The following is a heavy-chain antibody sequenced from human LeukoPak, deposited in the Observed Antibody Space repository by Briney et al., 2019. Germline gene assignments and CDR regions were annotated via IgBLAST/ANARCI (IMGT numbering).Heavy chain of an antibody. CDR1: RFTFSSYE. CDR3: ARARIAAPLLDY. V-gene: IGHV3-48*03. CDR2: ISSSGSTI. D-gene: IGHD6-13*01. J-gene: IGHJ4*02. Sequence: GGSLRLSCAASRFTFSSYEMNWVRQAPGKGLEWVSYISSSGSTIYYADSVKGRFTISRDNAKNSLYLQMNSLRAEDTAVYHCARARIAAPLLDYWGQGTLVTVSS.